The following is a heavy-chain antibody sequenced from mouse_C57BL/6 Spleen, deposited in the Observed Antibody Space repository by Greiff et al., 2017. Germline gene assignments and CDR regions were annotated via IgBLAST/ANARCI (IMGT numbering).Heavy chain of an antibody. CDR2: INPSNGGT. J-gene: IGHJ4*01. CDR3: ARPCTTVVATNDAMDY. V-gene: IGHV1-53*01. CDR1: GYTFTSYW. D-gene: IGHD1-1*01. Sequence: QVQLQQPGTELVKPGASVKLSCKASGYTFTSYWMHWVKQRPGQGLEWIGNINPSNGGTNYNEKFKSKATLTVDKSSSTAYMQLSSLTSEDSAVYYCARPCTTVVATNDAMDYWGQGTSVTVSS.